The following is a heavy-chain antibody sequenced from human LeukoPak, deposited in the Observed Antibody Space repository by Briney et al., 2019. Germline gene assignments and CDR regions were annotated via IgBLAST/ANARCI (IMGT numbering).Heavy chain of an antibody. Sequence: GDSVKVSCKASGYTFTGSGWYLYWLRQAPGQGLECVGWIHPNNGATLYAQKFQGRVAMTTDTSISPAYMELSRLRPDDTAMYYCARDGPAQMVDFDYWGQGTLVTVSS. J-gene: IGHJ4*02. D-gene: IGHD3-10*01. V-gene: IGHV1-2*02. CDR1: GYTFTGSGWY. CDR3: ARDGPAQMVDFDY. CDR2: IHPNNGAT.